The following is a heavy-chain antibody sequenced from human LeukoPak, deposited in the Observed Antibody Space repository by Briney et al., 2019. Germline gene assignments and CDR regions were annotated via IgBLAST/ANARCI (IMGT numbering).Heavy chain of an antibody. Sequence: PGGSLRLSCAASGFTFSSYGMHWVRQAPGKGLEWVAVIWYDGSNKYYADSVKGRFTISRDNSKNTLYLQMNSLRAEDTAVYYCARDGPGVSSGWFDYWGQGTLVTVSS. CDR3: ARDGPGVSSGWFDY. V-gene: IGHV3-33*01. D-gene: IGHD6-19*01. CDR1: GFTFSSYG. CDR2: IWYDGSNK. J-gene: IGHJ4*02.